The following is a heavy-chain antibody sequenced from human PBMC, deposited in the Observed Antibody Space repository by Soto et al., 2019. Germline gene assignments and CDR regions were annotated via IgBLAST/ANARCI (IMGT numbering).Heavy chain of an antibody. J-gene: IGHJ3*02. CDR1: GYTLGDYS. CDR2: AGTSRKYI. Sequence: GLLRLCCAASGYTLGDYSMNWIRQAPGKGLEWISYAGTSRKYIFYSDSVRGRFTISRDDAKNSLYLQLNSLRDEDTAVYYCVRDRDWAFDIWGQGTMVTVSS. V-gene: IGHV3-48*02. CDR3: VRDRDWAFDI. D-gene: IGHD3-9*01.